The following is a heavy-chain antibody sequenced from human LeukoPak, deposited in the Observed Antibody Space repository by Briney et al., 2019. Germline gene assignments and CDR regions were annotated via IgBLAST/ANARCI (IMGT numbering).Heavy chain of an antibody. CDR1: GFTLTNYW. D-gene: IGHD5-24*01. CDR2: IRPEGSDK. CDR3: ARDGYNSWDY. J-gene: IGHJ4*02. V-gene: IGHV3-7*01. Sequence: GGSLRLSCAASGFTLTNYWMGWVRQAPGQRLEWVANIRPEGSDKYYVDSVKGRFNISRDNAQNSLYLQMNSLRAEDTAVYYCARDGYNSWDYWGQGTLVTVSS.